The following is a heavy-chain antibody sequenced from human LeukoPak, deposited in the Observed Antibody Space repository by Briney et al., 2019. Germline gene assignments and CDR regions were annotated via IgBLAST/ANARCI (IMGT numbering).Heavy chain of an antibody. CDR3: ARDSFRYGSGSYFDY. Sequence: GGSLRLSCVVSGFTFSSYWMAWVRQAPGKGLEWVANIKYDGSEKYYVDSVKGRFTISRDNAKNSLYLQMNSLRAEDTAVYYCARDSFRYGSGSYFDYWGQGTLVTVSS. D-gene: IGHD3-10*01. CDR1: GFTFSSYW. J-gene: IGHJ4*02. V-gene: IGHV3-7*01. CDR2: IKYDGSEK.